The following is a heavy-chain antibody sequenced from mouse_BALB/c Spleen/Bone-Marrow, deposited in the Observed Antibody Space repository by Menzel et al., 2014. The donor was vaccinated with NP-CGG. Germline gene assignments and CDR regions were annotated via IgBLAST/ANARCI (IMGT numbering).Heavy chain of an antibody. CDR2: IRSKSNNYAT. J-gene: IGHJ3*01. CDR1: GFTFDTYA. V-gene: IGHV10-1*02. CDR3: VRRAYGYGGFAY. D-gene: IGHD1-2*01. Sequence: EVKLVESGGGLVQPKGSLKLSCAASGFTFDTYAMNWVRQAPGKGLEWVARIRSKSNNYATYYADSVKDRFTISRDDSQSMLYLQMNNLKTEDTAMYYCVRRAYGYGGFAYWGQGTLVTVSA.